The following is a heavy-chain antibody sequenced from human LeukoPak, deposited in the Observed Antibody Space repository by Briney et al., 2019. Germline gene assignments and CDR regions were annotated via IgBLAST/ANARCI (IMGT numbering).Heavy chain of an antibody. V-gene: IGHV3-48*03. CDR1: GFTFSSYE. D-gene: IGHD2-21*01. Sequence: GGSLRLSCAASGFTFSSYEMNWVRQAPGKGLEWVSYISSSGSTTYYADSVKGRFTISRDNAKNSLYLQMNSLRAEDTAVYYCARDRLIGDYYYYMDVWGKGTTVTVSS. CDR2: ISSSGSTT. CDR3: ARDRLIGDYYYYMDV. J-gene: IGHJ6*03.